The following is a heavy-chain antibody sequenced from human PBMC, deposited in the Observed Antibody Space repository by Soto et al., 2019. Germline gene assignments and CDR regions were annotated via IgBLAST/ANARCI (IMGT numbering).Heavy chain of an antibody. CDR2: ISSSSSTI. CDR1: GFTFSSYS. V-gene: IGHV3-48*02. Sequence: PGGSLRLSCAASGFTFSSYSMNWVRQAPGKGLEWVSYISSSSSTIYYADSVKGRFTIPRDNAKNSLYLQMNSLRDEDTAVYYCGLSSSGYYLRYYGMDVWGQGTTVTVSS. CDR3: GLSSSGYYLRYYGMDV. D-gene: IGHD3-22*01. J-gene: IGHJ6*02.